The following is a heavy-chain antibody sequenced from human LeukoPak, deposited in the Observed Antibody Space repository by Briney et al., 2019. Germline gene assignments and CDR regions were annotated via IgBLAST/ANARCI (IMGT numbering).Heavy chain of an antibody. D-gene: IGHD3-22*01. CDR3: ARDPVYYDSSGYNDAFDI. CDR1: GYTFTSYY. CDR2: INPNSGGA. Sequence: ASVKVSCKASGYTFTSYYMHWVRQAPGQGLEWMGRINPNSGGANYAQKFQGRVTKTRDTSISTAHMELSRLRSDDTAVYYCARDPVYYDSSGYNDAFDIWGQGTMVTVSS. V-gene: IGHV1-2*06. J-gene: IGHJ3*02.